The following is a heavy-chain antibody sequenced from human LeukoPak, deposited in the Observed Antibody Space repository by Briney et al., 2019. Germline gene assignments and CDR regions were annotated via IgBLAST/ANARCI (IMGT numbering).Heavy chain of an antibody. CDR2: INPSGGST. V-gene: IGHV1-46*01. D-gene: IGHD3-10*01. CDR3: ARDRRSYGSGSCLDY. J-gene: IGHJ4*02. CDR1: GYTFTSYY. Sequence: PGASVKVSCKASGYTFTSYYMHWVRQAPGQGLEWMGIINPSGGSTSYAQKFQGRVTMTRDTSTSTVYMELSSLRSEDTAVYYCARDRRSYGSGSCLDYWGQGTLVTVSS.